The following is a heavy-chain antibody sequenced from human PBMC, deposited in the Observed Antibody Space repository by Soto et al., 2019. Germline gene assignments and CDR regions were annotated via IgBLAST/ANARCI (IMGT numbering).Heavy chain of an antibody. D-gene: IGHD3-22*01. J-gene: IGHJ4*02. CDR2: IKQDGSEK. CDR3: ARGTSFDFDDNAYYAH. Sequence: QTGGSLRLSCAASGFTFSNYWMSWVRQAPGKGLEWVASIKQDGSEKYYVDSVKGRFTISRDNTKNSLYLQMSSLRAEDTAMYYCARGTSFDFDDNAYYAHWGQGTLVTVSS. V-gene: IGHV3-7*03. CDR1: GFTFSNYW.